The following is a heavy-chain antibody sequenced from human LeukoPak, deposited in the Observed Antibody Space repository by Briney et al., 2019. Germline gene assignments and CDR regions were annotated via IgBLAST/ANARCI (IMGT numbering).Heavy chain of an antibody. CDR1: GFTFSSYA. J-gene: IGHJ4*02. V-gene: IGHV3-30-3*01. D-gene: IGHD3-22*01. CDR2: ISYDGSNK. Sequence: RGSLRLSCAASGFTFSSYAMHWVRQAPGKGLEWVAVISYDGSNKYYADSVKGRFTISRDNSKSTLYLQMNSLRAEDTAVYYCARGSYYYDRNLFDYWGQGTLVTVSS. CDR3: ARGSYYYDRNLFDY.